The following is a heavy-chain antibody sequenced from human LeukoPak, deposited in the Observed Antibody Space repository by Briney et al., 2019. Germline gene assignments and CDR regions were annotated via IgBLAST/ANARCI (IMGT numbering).Heavy chain of an antibody. D-gene: IGHD3-10*01. Sequence: GGSLRLSCAASGFSFRDYWMSWVRQAPGKGLEWVADIEPDGSGKTYVDSVKGRFTITRDNAQQSLYLQMDTLTAEDTAVYYCVTSWVRQERDFWGQGTLVTVSS. CDR1: GFSFRDYW. CDR2: IEPDGSGK. J-gene: IGHJ4*02. CDR3: VTSWVRQERDF. V-gene: IGHV3-7*01.